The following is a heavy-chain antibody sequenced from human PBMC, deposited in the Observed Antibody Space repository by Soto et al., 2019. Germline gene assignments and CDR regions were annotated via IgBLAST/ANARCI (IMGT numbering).Heavy chain of an antibody. CDR3: ARVPDSSSSPFDY. CDR2: IIPIFGTA. D-gene: IGHD6-6*01. V-gene: IGHV1-69*13. CDR1: GGTFSSYA. J-gene: IGHJ4*02. Sequence: SVKVSCKASGGTFSSYAISWVRQAPGQGLEWMGGIIPIFGTANYAQKFQGRVTITADESTSTAYMELSSLRSEDTAVYYCARVPDSSSSPFDYWGQGTPVTVSS.